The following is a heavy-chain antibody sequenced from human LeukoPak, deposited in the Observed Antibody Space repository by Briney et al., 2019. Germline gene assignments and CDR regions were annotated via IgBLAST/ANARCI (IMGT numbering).Heavy chain of an antibody. CDR3: ARQSGSNVD. CDR1: GYTFTGYF. CDR2: INPNSGGT. J-gene: IGHJ4*02. Sequence: ASVKVSCKSSGYTFTGYFMHWVRQAPGQGLEWMGRINPNSGGTNYKQKFQGRVTMTRDTSISTAYMGLNRLTSDDTAVYYCARQSGSNVDWGQGTLVTVSS. V-gene: IGHV1-2*06. D-gene: IGHD1-26*01.